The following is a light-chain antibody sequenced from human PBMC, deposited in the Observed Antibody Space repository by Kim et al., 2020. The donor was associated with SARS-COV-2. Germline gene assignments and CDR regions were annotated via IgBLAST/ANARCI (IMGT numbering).Light chain of an antibody. CDR1: NIGSKS. J-gene: IGLJ3*02. CDR3: QVWDSSSDHRV. V-gene: IGLV3-21*04. Sequence: ARGKTDRITCGGNNIGSKSVHWYQQKPGQAPVLVIYYDSGRPSGIPERFSGSNSGNTATLTISRVEAGDEADYYCQVWDSSSDHRVFGGGTQLTVL. CDR2: YDS.